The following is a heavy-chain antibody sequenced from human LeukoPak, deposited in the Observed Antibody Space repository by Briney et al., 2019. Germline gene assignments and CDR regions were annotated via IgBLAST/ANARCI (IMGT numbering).Heavy chain of an antibody. J-gene: IGHJ3*02. Sequence: GRSLRLSCAASGFTFDDYAMHWVRQAPGKGLEWVSGISWNSGSIGYADSVKGRFTISRDNAKNSLYLQMNSLRAEDTALYYCAKDMMFSSSSGAFDIRGQGTMVTVSS. CDR2: ISWNSGSI. CDR3: AKDMMFSSSSGAFDI. V-gene: IGHV3-9*01. CDR1: GFTFDDYA. D-gene: IGHD6-6*01.